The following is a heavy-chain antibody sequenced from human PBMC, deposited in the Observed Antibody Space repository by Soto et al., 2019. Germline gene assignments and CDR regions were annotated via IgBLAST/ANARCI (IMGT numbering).Heavy chain of an antibody. CDR3: ARDRLSVTTPHGWFDP. Sequence: PSETLSLTCTVSGGSISSGGYYWSWIRQHPGKGLEWIGYIYYSGSTYYNPSLKSRVTISVDTSKNQFSLKLSSVTAADTAVYYCARDRLSVTTPHGWFDPWGQGTLGTVSS. CDR1: GGSISSGGYY. V-gene: IGHV4-31*03. J-gene: IGHJ5*02. CDR2: IYYSGST. D-gene: IGHD4-17*01.